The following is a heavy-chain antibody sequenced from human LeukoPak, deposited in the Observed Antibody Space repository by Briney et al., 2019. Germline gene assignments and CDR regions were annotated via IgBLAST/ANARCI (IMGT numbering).Heavy chain of an antibody. J-gene: IGHJ4*02. CDR2: MNPNSGNT. CDR3: ASSIAVAGKDLVY. Sequence: ASVKVSCKASGYTFTSYDINWVRQATGQGLEWMGWMNPNSGNTGYAQKFQGRVTMTRNTSISTAYMELSSLRSEDTAVYCCASSIAVAGKDLVYWGQGTLVTVSS. V-gene: IGHV1-8*01. D-gene: IGHD6-19*01. CDR1: GYTFTSYD.